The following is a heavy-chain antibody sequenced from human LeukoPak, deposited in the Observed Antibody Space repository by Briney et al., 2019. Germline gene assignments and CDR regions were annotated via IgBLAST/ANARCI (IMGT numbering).Heavy chain of an antibody. V-gene: IGHV1-2*02. CDR2: INPNSGGT. J-gene: IGHJ3*02. CDR3: ASASTARDAFDI. CDR1: GYTFTGYY. D-gene: IGHD2-2*01. Sequence: ASVKVSCKASGYTFTGYYMHWVRQAPGQGLEWMGWINPNSGGTNYAQKFQGRVTMTRDTSTSTVYMELSSLRSEDTAVYYCASASTARDAFDIWGQGTMVTVSS.